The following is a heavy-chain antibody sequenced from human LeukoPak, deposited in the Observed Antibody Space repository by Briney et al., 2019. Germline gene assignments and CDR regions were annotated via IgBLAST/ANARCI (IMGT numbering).Heavy chain of an antibody. J-gene: IGHJ6*03. CDR3: ARGRLQLWFYYYYYYMDV. V-gene: IGHV1-69*06. D-gene: IGHD5-18*01. CDR1: GGTFSSYA. CDR2: IIPIFGTA. Sequence: GASVKVSCKASGGTFSSYAISWVRQAPGQGLEWMGGIIPIFGTANYAQKFQGRVTITADKSTSTAYMELSSLRSEDTAVYYCARGRLQLWFYYYYYYMDVWGKGTTVTVSS.